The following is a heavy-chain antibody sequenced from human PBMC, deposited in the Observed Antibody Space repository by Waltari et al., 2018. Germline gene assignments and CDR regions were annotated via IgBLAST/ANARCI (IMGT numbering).Heavy chain of an antibody. CDR3: ARLEMATVDY. V-gene: IGHV4-38-2*01. CDR1: GYSINSGYY. Sequence: QVQLQESGPGLVKPSETLSLTCAVSGYSINSGYYWGWIRQPPGKGLEWIGSIYHSGSTYYNPSVKSRVTISVDTSKNQFSLNLSSVTAADTAVYYCARLEMATVDYWGQGTLVTVSS. CDR2: IYHSGST. D-gene: IGHD5-12*01. J-gene: IGHJ4*02.